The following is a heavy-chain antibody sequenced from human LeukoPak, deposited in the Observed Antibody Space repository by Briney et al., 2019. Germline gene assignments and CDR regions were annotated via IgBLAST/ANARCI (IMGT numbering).Heavy chain of an antibody. D-gene: IGHD4-11*01. CDR1: GGSISSYY. J-gene: IGHJ3*02. Sequence: PSETLSLTCTVSGGSISSYYWSWIRQPPGKGLEWIGYIYYSGSTNYNPSLKSRVTISVDTSKNQFSLKLSSVTAADTAVYYCARVRWGTVTDDAFDIWGQGTMVTVSS. V-gene: IGHV4-59*01. CDR3: ARVRWGTVTDDAFDI. CDR2: IYYSGST.